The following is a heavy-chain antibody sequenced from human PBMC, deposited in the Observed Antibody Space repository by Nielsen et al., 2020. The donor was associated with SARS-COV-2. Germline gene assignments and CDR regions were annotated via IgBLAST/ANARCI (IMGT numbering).Heavy chain of an antibody. J-gene: IGHJ4*02. V-gene: IGHV7-4-1*02. CDR3: ARAFWDLGLNYFDF. CDR2: INTNTGNP. Sequence: ASVKVSCKASGYTFTTYPINWVRQAPGQGLEWMGWINTNTGNPTLAQDFTGRFVFSLDISVSTAYLQINNLKAEDTAVYYCARAFWDLGLNYFDFWGQGTLVTVSS. CDR1: GYTFTTYP. D-gene: IGHD1-26*01.